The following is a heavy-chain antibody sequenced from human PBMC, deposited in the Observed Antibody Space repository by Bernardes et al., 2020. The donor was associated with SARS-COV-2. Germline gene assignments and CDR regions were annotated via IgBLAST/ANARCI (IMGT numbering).Heavy chain of an antibody. CDR1: GYTFTGYY. D-gene: IGHD6-19*01. J-gene: IGHJ3*02. V-gene: IGHV1-2*02. CDR2: INPNSGGT. CDR3: ARDQIAVAGYDAFDI. Sequence: ASVRVSCKASGYTFTGYYMHWVRQAPGQGLEWMGWINPNSGGTNYAQKFQGRVTMTRDTSISTAYMELSRLRSDDTAVYYCARDQIAVAGYDAFDIWGQGTMVTVSS.